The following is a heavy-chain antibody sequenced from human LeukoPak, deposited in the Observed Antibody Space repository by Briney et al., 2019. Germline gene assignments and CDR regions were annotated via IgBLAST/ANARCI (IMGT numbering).Heavy chain of an antibody. CDR2: IYYSGST. CDR3: ARYRDYYDSSGYLDNWFDP. Sequence: PSETLSLTCTVSGGSISSYYWNWIRQPPGKGLEWIGYIYYSGSTNYNPSLKSRVTISVDTSKNQFSLKLSSVTAADTAVYYCARYRDYYDSSGYLDNWFDPWGQGTLVTVSS. CDR1: GGSISSYY. V-gene: IGHV4-59*08. D-gene: IGHD3-22*01. J-gene: IGHJ5*02.